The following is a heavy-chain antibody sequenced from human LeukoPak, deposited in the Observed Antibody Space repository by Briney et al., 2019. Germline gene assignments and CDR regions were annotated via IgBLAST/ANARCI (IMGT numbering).Heavy chain of an antibody. CDR1: GFTVSSNY. D-gene: IGHD3-10*01. CDR2: IYNGGST. Sequence: GGSLTLSCAASGFTVSSNYMSWIRQAPGKGLEWVSVIYNGGSTYYDHSLKGRFTISRDNSKNTLYLNMNSLRSEDTAVYYCAGRMVRGDRGMDVWGKGTTVTVPS. V-gene: IGHV3-53*01. J-gene: IGHJ6*04. CDR3: AGRMVRGDRGMDV.